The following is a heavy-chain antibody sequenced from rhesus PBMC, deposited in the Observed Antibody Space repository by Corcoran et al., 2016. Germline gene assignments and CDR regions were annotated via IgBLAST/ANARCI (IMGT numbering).Heavy chain of an antibody. CDR2: IYGGTGSP. CDR1: GGYISSNY. J-gene: IGHJ6*01. CDR3: ASAYGLDS. V-gene: IGHV4-147*01. Sequence: QVQLQEAGPGLVKPSETLSLTCAVSGGYISSNYWNWIRQHPGKGLEWIGRIYGGTGSPSYNPSLTSRVTISTDPSKNQFSLQLSSVTAADTAVYYCASAYGLDSWGQGVVVTVSS.